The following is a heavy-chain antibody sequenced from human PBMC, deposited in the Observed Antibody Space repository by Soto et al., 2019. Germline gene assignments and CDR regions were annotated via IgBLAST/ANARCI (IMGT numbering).Heavy chain of an antibody. D-gene: IGHD2-21*01. V-gene: IGHV1-24*01. CDR1: GYTLTELS. CDR3: ATGGNYCGGDCYSGYYYYMDV. Sequence: QVQLVQSGAEVKKPGASVKVSCKVSGYTLTELSMHWVRQAPGKGLEWMGGFDPEDGETIYAQKFQGRVTMTEDTSTDTAYMERSSLRSEDTAVYYCATGGNYCGGDCYSGYYYYMDVWGKGTTVTVSS. CDR2: FDPEDGET. J-gene: IGHJ6*03.